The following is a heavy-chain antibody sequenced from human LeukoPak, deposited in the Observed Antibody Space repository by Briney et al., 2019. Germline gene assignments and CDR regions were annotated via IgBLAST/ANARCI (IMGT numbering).Heavy chain of an antibody. J-gene: IGHJ4*02. Sequence: ASVKVSCKASGYAFTGYYMHWVRQAPGQGLEWMGWINPNSGGTYYAQKFQGRVTLTRDTSISTAYMELSRLRSDDTAVYYCARDGDYDFWSGYLYFFDYWGQGTLVTVSS. CDR3: ARDGDYDFWSGYLYFFDY. CDR1: GYAFTGYY. CDR2: INPNSGGT. D-gene: IGHD3-3*01. V-gene: IGHV1-2*02.